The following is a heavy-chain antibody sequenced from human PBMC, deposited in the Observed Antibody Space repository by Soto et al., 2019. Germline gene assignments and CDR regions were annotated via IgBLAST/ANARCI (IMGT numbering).Heavy chain of an antibody. CDR3: ARGGRRGRIFSGRDGMDV. Sequence: GASVKVSCKASGYTFTSYDINWVRQATGQGXEWMGWMNPNSGNTGYAQKFQGRVTMTRNTSISTAYMELSSLRSEDTAVYYCARGGRRGRIFSGRDGMDVWGQGTTVTVSS. CDR1: GYTFTSYD. CDR2: MNPNSGNT. J-gene: IGHJ6*02. V-gene: IGHV1-8*01. D-gene: IGHD2-15*01.